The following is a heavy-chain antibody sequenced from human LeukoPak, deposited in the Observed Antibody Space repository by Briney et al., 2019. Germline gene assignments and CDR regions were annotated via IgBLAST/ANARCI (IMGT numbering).Heavy chain of an antibody. Sequence: SETLSLTCAVYGGSFSRYYWSWIRQPPGKGLEWIGEINHSGSTNYNPSLKSRVTISVDTSKNQFSLKLSSVTAADTAVYYCARDSVTNPTDAFDIWGQGTMVTVSS. CDR3: ARDSVTNPTDAFDI. V-gene: IGHV4-34*01. D-gene: IGHD4-17*01. J-gene: IGHJ3*02. CDR2: INHSGST. CDR1: GGSFSRYY.